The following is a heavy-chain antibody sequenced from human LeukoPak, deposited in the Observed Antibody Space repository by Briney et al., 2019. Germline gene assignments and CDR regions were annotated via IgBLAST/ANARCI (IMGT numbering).Heavy chain of an antibody. Sequence: SETLSLTCTVSGGSISSSSYYWGWIRQPPGKGLERIGSIYYSGSTYYNPSLKSRVTISVDTSKNQFSLKLSSVTAADTAVYYCARDVIAVAGTVDYWGQGTLVTVSS. CDR3: ARDVIAVAGTVDY. J-gene: IGHJ4*02. D-gene: IGHD6-19*01. CDR2: IYYSGST. V-gene: IGHV4-39*07. CDR1: GGSISSSSYY.